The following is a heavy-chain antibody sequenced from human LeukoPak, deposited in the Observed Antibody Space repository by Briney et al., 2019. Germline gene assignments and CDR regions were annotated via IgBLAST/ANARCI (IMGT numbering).Heavy chain of an antibody. Sequence: PSETLSLTCAVYGGSFSGYYWSWIRQPPGKGLEWIGEIYHSGSTNYNPSLKSRVTISVDKSKNQFSLKLSSVTAADTAVYYCARATGDDYGDYGMDVWGQGTTVTVSS. CDR3: ARATGDDYGDYGMDV. D-gene: IGHD4-17*01. CDR1: GGSFSGYY. J-gene: IGHJ6*02. CDR2: IYHSGST. V-gene: IGHV4-34*01.